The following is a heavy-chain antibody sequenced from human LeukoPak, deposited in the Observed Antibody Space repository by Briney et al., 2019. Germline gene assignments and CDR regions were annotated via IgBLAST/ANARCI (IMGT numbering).Heavy chain of an antibody. V-gene: IGHV3-23*01. J-gene: IGHJ4*02. CDR3: AKGKSGSCYSGIDN. CDR2: ISDSGSNT. Sequence: GGSLRFSCAASGFTFSSYAMSWLRQAPEKGLEWVSVISDSGSNTFYAASVKGRFSISRDNSKSTLFLQMNSLRAEDTALYYCAKGKSGSCYSGIDNWGQGTLVTVSS. CDR1: GFTFSSYA. D-gene: IGHD2-15*01.